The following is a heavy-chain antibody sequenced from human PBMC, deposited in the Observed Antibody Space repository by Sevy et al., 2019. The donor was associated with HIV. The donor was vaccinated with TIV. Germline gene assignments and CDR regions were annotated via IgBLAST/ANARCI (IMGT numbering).Heavy chain of an antibody. J-gene: IGHJ3*02. CDR3: AKDLISVAGFYAFDM. CDR1: GFNFRTYG. D-gene: IGHD6-19*01. Sequence: GGSLRLSCAASGFNFRTYGMSWVRQAPGKGLEWVSVISNSGGDTHYADSVKGRFTISRDNSKNSLYLQMNSLRPEDTALYYCAKDLISVAGFYAFDMWGQGTMVTVSS. CDR2: ISNSGGDT. V-gene: IGHV3-23*01.